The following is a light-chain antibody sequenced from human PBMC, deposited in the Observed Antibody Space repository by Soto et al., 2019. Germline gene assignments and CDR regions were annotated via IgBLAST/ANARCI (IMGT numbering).Light chain of an antibody. CDR2: GAS. J-gene: IGKJ1*01. V-gene: IGKV3-20*01. Sequence: EIVFAHSPGTLSFSPGERATPSLRASLTVSDNYLAWYQQKAGQAPRLVIYGASSRATGIPDRFSASGSGTDFTLTISRLEPEDFAVYYCQQYSTSPLTFGQGTKVDIK. CDR3: QQYSTSPLT. CDR1: LTVSDNY.